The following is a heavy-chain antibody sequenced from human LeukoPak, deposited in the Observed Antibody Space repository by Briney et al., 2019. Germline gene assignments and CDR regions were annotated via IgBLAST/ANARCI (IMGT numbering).Heavy chain of an antibody. CDR2: ISYDGSNK. CDR3: VSFYETY. V-gene: IGHV3-30*03. J-gene: IGHJ4*02. CDR1: GFTFSSYG. D-gene: IGHD2/OR15-2a*01. Sequence: GRSLRLSCAASGFTFSSYGMHWVRQAPGKGLEWVAVISYDGSNKYYADSVKGRFTISRDNSKNTLYLQMNSLRAEDTAVYYCVSFYETYWGRGTLVTVSS.